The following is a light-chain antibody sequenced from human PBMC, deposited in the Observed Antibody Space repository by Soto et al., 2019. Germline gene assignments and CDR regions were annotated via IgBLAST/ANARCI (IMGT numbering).Light chain of an antibody. CDR2: AAS. CDR3: LQHSSYPYT. J-gene: IGKJ2*01. V-gene: IGKV1-17*01. CDR1: QGITNS. Sequence: DIQMTQSPSSLSASVGDRVTIACRASQGITNSLGWFQQIPGTAPKRLIYAASTLESGVPSRFSGSGFGTEFTLTISSLQPEDSATYYCLQHSSYPYTFGQGTKLEIK.